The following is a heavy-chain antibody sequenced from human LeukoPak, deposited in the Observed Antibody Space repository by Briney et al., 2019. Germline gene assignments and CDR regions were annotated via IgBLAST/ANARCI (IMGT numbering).Heavy chain of an antibody. V-gene: IGHV3-66*01. D-gene: IGHD2/OR15-2a*01. J-gene: IGHJ4*02. Sequence: PGGSLRLSCAASGFTVSSNYMSWVRQAPGKGLEWVSVIYSDGWTYYADSVKGRFTISRDNSKNTLYLQMKSLRAEDTAVYYCARDSVGNRDFDYWGQGTLVTVSS. CDR1: GFTVSSNY. CDR3: ARDSVGNRDFDY. CDR2: IYSDGWT.